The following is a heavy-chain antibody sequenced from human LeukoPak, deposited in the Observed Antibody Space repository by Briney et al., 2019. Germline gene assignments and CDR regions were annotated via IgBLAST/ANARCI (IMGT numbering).Heavy chain of an antibody. Sequence: ASVKVSCKASGYTFTDYYMHWVRQAPGQGLEWMGWINPDSGGTKYAKKFQGRVTMTRDTSISTAYMELNSLRSDDTAVYYCARRATIVDAFDIWGQGTMVTVSS. J-gene: IGHJ3*02. D-gene: IGHD5-12*01. CDR2: INPDSGGT. V-gene: IGHV1-2*02. CDR3: ARRATIVDAFDI. CDR1: GYTFTDYY.